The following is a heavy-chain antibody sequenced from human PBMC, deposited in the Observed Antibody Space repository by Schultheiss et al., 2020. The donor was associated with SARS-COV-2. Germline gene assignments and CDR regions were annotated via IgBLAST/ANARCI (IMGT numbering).Heavy chain of an antibody. CDR1: GFTFSSYG. CDR2: ISSSGSTI. V-gene: IGHV3-48*04. J-gene: IGHJ4*02. D-gene: IGHD3-3*01. CDR3: ARAPIYDFWSGYHMDY. Sequence: GGSLRLSCAASGFTFSSYGMHWVRQAPGKGLEWVSYISSSGSTIYYADSVKGRFTISRDNAKNSLYLQMNSLRAEDTAVYYCARAPIYDFWSGYHMDYWGQGTLVTVSS.